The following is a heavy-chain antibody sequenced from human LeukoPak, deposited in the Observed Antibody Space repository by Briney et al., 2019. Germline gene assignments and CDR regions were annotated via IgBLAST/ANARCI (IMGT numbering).Heavy chain of an antibody. CDR2: ISTSGSTI. Sequence: PGGSLRLSWAAPGLTFSSDEMYWVHQAPGKRLEWVSYISTSGSTIYYADSVKGRFTISRDNAKNSLHLQMNSLRAEDTAVYYCARRQTAGTRVFDYWGQGTLVTVSS. CDR1: GLTFSSDE. J-gene: IGHJ4*02. CDR3: ARRQTAGTRVFDY. V-gene: IGHV3-48*03.